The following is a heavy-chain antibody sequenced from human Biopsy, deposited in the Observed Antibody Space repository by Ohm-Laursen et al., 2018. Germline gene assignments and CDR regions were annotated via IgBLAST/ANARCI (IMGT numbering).Heavy chain of an antibody. CDR1: GFSFTGYY. CDR2: ISPKSGGT. CDR3: ALQSVAQMKNFDY. J-gene: IGHJ4*02. V-gene: IGHV1-2*02. Sequence: GASVKVSYKVSGFSFTGYYIHWVRQAPGQGLEWMGWISPKSGGTNYAQKFQGNITMTKNTSMSTAYMEMSRLRSDDTAVYYCALQSVAQMKNFDYWGQGTLVTVSS. D-gene: IGHD6-19*01.